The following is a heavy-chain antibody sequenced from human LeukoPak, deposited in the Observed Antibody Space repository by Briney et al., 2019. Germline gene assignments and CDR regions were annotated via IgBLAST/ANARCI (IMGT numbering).Heavy chain of an antibody. V-gene: IGHV3-23*01. Sequence: GGSLRLSCAASGFTLSDYYMSWIRQAPGKGLEWVSSISGSGSGGSTYYADSVKGRFTISRDNSKNTLYLQMNSLRAEDTAVYYCAKSGYNRFDYWGQGTLVTVSS. D-gene: IGHD5-24*01. CDR1: GFTLSDYY. J-gene: IGHJ4*02. CDR2: ISGSGSGGST. CDR3: AKSGYNRFDY.